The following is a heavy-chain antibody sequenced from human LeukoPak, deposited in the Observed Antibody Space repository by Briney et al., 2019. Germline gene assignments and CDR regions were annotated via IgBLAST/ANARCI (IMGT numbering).Heavy chain of an antibody. CDR3: AREDGDAFDI. D-gene: IGHD5-24*01. J-gene: IGHJ3*02. Sequence: GGSLRLSCAASGFTFSSYEMDWVRRAPGKGLEWVSYIGSSGGSRYYADSVKGRFTNSRDNAKNSLYLQMNSLRVEDTAVYYCAREDGDAFDIWGQGTVVSASS. CDR1: GFTFSSYE. CDR2: IGSSGGSR. V-gene: IGHV3-48*03.